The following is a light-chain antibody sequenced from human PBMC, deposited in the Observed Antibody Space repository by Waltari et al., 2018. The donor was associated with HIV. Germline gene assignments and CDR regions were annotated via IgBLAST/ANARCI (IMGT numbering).Light chain of an antibody. CDR2: KNV. J-gene: IGLJ3*02. CDR1: TATLGRRF. Sequence: QSVVTQPPSASGAPAQTVTISCSGTTATLGRRFVSWSQQSPGTAPKLVIYKNVQRHSGVPDRFSGSKSGTSASLAISGLRSEDEADYYCASWDESLNGRVFGGGTKLTVL. V-gene: IGLV1-47*01. CDR3: ASWDESLNGRV.